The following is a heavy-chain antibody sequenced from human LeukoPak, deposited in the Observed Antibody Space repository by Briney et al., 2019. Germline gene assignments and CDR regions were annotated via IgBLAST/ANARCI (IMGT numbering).Heavy chain of an antibody. CDR3: ARHDRGGYCGGDCYSATWHYDL. CDR1: GGSIRTNY. CDR2: ISYNGGT. V-gene: IGHV4-59*08. D-gene: IGHD2-21*02. Sequence: SETLSLTCLVSGGSIRTNYWSWIRQPPGKGLEWIGLISYNGGTDFNPSLKGRVTISVDTSRNQFSLRLSSVTAADTAVYYCARHDRGGYCGGDCYSATWHYDLWGRGTLVTVSS. J-gene: IGHJ2*01.